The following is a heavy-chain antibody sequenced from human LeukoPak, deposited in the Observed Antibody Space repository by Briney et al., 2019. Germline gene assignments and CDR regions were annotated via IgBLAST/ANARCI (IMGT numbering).Heavy chain of an antibody. D-gene: IGHD6-13*01. CDR1: GGSISSSSSY. CDR3: AKHSGYSSSWLGY. Sequence: SETLSLTCTVSGGSISSSSSYWAWIRQPPGKGLEWIGSIYDSGSTYFNPSLKSRVTISVDTSRNQFSLNLSSVTAADTAVYFCAKHSGYSSSWLGYWGQGTLVTVST. J-gene: IGHJ4*02. CDR2: IYDSGST. V-gene: IGHV4-39*01.